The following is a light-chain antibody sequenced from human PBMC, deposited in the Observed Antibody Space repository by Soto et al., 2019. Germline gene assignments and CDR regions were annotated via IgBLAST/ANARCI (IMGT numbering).Light chain of an antibody. J-gene: IGKJ4*02. CDR3: QQYSGWPLT. V-gene: IGKV3-15*01. CDR2: GAS. CDR1: QTLYTN. Sequence: EIVMTQSPATLSVSPGERATLSCRASQTLYTNLAWYQQKLGQAPRLLIYGASARATDIPARFSGSGSGTEFTLTISGLPYEDFEIYYCQQYSGWPLTFGGGTKVEIK.